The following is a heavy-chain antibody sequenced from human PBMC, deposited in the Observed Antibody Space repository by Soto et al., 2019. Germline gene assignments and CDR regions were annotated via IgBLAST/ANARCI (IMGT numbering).Heavy chain of an antibody. D-gene: IGHD6-13*01. Sequence: PGGSLRLSCAGSGLTFSSNWMHWVRQAPGKGLVWVSRINSDGSITSYADSVKGQFTISRDNAKNAVYLQMNSLRAEDTAVYYCARGSSTWYVSLDYWGKGTLVTVSS. V-gene: IGHV3-74*01. J-gene: IGHJ4*02. CDR1: GLTFSSNW. CDR3: ARGSSTWYVSLDY. CDR2: INSDGSIT.